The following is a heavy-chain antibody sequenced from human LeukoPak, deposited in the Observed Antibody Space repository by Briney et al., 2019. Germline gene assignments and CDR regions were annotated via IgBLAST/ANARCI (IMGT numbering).Heavy chain of an antibody. D-gene: IGHD4-17*01. CDR2: INHSGST. Sequence: PSETLSLTCAVYGGSFSGYYWSWIRQPPGKGLEWIGEINHSGSTNYNPSLKSRVTISVDTSKNQFSLKLSSVTAADTAVYYCAIPSTVTNDHGMDVWGQGTTVTVSS. J-gene: IGHJ6*02. V-gene: IGHV4-34*01. CDR1: GGSFSGYY. CDR3: AIPSTVTNDHGMDV.